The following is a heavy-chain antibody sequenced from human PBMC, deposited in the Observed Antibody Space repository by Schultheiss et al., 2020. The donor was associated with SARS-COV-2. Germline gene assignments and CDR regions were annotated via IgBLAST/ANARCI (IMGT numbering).Heavy chain of an antibody. J-gene: IGHJ4*02. Sequence: GGSLRLSCAASRFTFSSYAMSWVRQAPGKGLEWVSGISGSGGSTHYADSVKGRFTISRDNSKNTLYLQMNSLRVEDTAVYYCARSGGYSSGSRPYYWGQGTLVTVSS. CDR3: ARSGGYSSGSRPYY. D-gene: IGHD6-19*01. V-gene: IGHV3-23*01. CDR1: RFTFSSYA. CDR2: ISGSGGST.